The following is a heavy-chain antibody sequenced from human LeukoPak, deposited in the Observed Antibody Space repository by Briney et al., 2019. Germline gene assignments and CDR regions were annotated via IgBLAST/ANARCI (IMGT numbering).Heavy chain of an antibody. J-gene: IGHJ5*02. V-gene: IGHV4-39*01. Sequence: SETLSLTCTVSGCSLSSSSFYWGWLRQPPGKGRVWVGSIYYSGSTYYNPSIKSRVTIPVDTSKNQFSLKLSSVTAADTAVYYCARHGEAGTGWFDPWGQGALVTVSS. CDR1: GCSLSSSSFY. CDR3: ARHGEAGTGWFDP. CDR2: IYYSGST. D-gene: IGHD3-10*01.